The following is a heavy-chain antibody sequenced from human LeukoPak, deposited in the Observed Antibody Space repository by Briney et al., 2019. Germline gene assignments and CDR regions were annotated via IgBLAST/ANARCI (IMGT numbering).Heavy chain of an antibody. CDR1: GFTFSSYA. Sequence: GGSLRLSCAASGFTFSSYAMSWVRQAPGKGLGWVSAISGSGGSTYYADSVKGRFTISRDNSKNTLYLQMNSLRAEDTAVYYCAKGLGYCSGGSCYSDYYYGMDVWGKGTTVTVSS. CDR2: ISGSGGST. CDR3: AKGLGYCSGGSCYSDYYYGMDV. D-gene: IGHD2-15*01. J-gene: IGHJ6*04. V-gene: IGHV3-23*01.